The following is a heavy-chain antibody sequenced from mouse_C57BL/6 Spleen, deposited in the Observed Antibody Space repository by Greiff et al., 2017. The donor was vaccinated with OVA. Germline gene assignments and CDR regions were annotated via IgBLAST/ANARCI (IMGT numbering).Heavy chain of an antibody. Sequence: DVMLVESGGGLVKSGGSLKLSCAASGFTFSSYAMSWVRQTPEKRLEWVATISDGGSYTYYPDNVKGRFTISRDNAKNNLYLQMSHLKSEDTAMYYCARDYHYGSSYDYWGQGTTLTVSS. V-gene: IGHV5-4*01. J-gene: IGHJ2*01. CDR3: ARDYHYGSSYDY. CDR1: GFTFSSYA. D-gene: IGHD1-1*01. CDR2: ISDGGSYT.